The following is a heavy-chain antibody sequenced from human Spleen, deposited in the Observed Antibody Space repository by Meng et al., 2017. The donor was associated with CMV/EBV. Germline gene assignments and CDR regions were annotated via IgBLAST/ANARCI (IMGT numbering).Heavy chain of an antibody. CDR2: IQYDGNSK. CDR1: GFSFSSYG. CDR3: SKGPKHIDDF. J-gene: IGHJ4*02. Sequence: LSCAASGFSFSSYGMHWVRQAPGKGLEWVTFIQYDGNSKYYADSVKGRFTISRDNSKNTLDLQMNSLRAEDTAVYYCSKGPKHIDDFWGQGTLVTVSS. V-gene: IGHV3-30*02.